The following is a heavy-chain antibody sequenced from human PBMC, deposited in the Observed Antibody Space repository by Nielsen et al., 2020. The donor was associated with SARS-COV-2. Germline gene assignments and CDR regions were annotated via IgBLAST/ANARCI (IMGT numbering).Heavy chain of an antibody. V-gene: IGHV3-7*05. CDR1: GFTVSDSW. J-gene: IGHJ4*02. CDR2: IKSDGSEK. Sequence: GEFLKISCAASGFTVSDSWMSWVRQAPGGGLEWVANIKSDGSEKFYLDSVKGRFTISRDNAKNSLYLQLSSLRVEDTALYYCVLTTHFFDFWGQGTLVTVSS. D-gene: IGHD4/OR15-4a*01. CDR3: VLTTHFFDF.